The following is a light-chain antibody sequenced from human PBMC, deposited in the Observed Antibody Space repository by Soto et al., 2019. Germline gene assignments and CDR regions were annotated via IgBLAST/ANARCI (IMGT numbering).Light chain of an antibody. V-gene: IGLV2-23*02. CDR2: DVS. J-gene: IGLJ1*01. CDR1: DTDIGTYNL. Sequence: QSALTQPASGSGSPGQSITISRTGTDTDIGTYNLVSWYQQCPGTAPKVIIFDVSSRPSGVSSRFSGSKSSNTASLTISALQAEDEADYYCCSYGGSRPYVFGTGTKVTVL. CDR3: CSYGGSRPYV.